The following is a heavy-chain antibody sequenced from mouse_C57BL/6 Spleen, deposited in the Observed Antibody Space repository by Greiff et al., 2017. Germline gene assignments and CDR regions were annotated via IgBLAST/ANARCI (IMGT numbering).Heavy chain of an antibody. J-gene: IGHJ4*01. CDR1: GYTFTSYW. V-gene: IGHV1-55*01. CDR2: IYPGSGST. Sequence: QVHVKQPGAELVKPGASVKMSCKASGYTFTSYWITWVKQRPGQGLEWIGDIYPGSGSTNYNEKFKSKATLTVDTSSSTAYMQLSSLTSEDSAVYYCASFDYAMDYWGQGTSVTVSS. CDR3: ASFDYAMDY.